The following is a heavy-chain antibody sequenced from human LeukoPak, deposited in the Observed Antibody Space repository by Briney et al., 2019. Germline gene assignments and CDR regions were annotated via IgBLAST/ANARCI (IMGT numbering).Heavy chain of an antibody. CDR3: AREAGAKIDY. CDR2: IIPIFGTA. V-gene: IGHV1-69*13. CDR1: GGTFSSYA. J-gene: IGHJ4*02. D-gene: IGHD1-26*01. Sequence: ASVKVSCKASGGTFSSYAISWVRQAPGQGLEWMGGIIPIFGTANYAQKFQGRVTITADESTSTAYMELSSLRSEDTAAYYCAREAGAKIDYWGQGTLVTVSS.